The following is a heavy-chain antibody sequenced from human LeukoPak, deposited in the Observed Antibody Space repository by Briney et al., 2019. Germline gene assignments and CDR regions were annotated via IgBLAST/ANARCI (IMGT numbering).Heavy chain of an antibody. CDR2: IWYDGSNE. Sequence: GGSLRLSCGASGFTFSNYGMHWVRQAPGKGLEWVAVIWYDGSNENYADSVKGRFTISRDNSKNTLYLQMNSLRAEDTAVYYCAREGSWGTSLAQNWFDPWGQGTLVIASS. V-gene: IGHV3-33*01. CDR1: GFTFSNYG. CDR3: AREGSWGTSLAQNWFDP. J-gene: IGHJ5*02. D-gene: IGHD1-1*01.